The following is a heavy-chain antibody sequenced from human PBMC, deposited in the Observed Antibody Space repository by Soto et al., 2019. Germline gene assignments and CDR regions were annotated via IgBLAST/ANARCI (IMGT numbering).Heavy chain of an antibody. Sequence: EVQLLESGGGLVQPGGSLRLSCAASGFTFSSYAMTWVRQAPGKGLEWVSVISGSGGSTYYADSVKGRFTISRDNSKNSLHLQRNSLRAEDTAVYYCARRSSGWYFDSWGQRTLVTVSS. V-gene: IGHV3-23*01. CDR3: ARRSSGWYFDS. J-gene: IGHJ4*02. CDR2: ISGSGGST. CDR1: GFTFSSYA. D-gene: IGHD6-19*01.